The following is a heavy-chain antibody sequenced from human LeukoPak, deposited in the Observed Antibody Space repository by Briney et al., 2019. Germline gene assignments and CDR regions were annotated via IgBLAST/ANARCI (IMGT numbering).Heavy chain of an antibody. CDR3: ARDPYAQGYFDY. J-gene: IGHJ4*02. Sequence: SETLSLTCTVSGGSINSYYWSWIRQPPGKGLQWIGCIHYSGSTNYNPSLRSRVTISVDTSKNQFSLKLSSVTAADTAVYYCARDPYAQGYFDYWGQGTLVTVSS. CDR2: IHYSGST. CDR1: GGSINSYY. V-gene: IGHV4-59*01. D-gene: IGHD2-2*01.